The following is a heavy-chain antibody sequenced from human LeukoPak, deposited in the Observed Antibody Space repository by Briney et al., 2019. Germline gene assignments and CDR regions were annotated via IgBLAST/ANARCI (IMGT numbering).Heavy chain of an antibody. V-gene: IGHV4-38-2*01. CDR1: GYSISSGYY. J-gene: IGHJ5*02. D-gene: IGHD3-3*01. CDR3: ARHLYDFWSGYLSWFDP. CDR2: IYHSGST. Sequence: SETLSLTCAVSGYSISSGYYWGWIRRPPGKGLEWIGSIYHSGSTYYNPSLKSRVTISVDTSKNQFSLKLSSVTAADTAVYYCARHLYDFWSGYLSWFDPWGQGTLVTVSS.